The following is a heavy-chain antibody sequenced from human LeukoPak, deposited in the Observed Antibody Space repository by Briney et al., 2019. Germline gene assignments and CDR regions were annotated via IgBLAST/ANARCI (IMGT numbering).Heavy chain of an antibody. CDR3: AKDRYTGYDYASDY. J-gene: IGHJ4*02. CDR2: ISYDGSNK. V-gene: IGHV3-30*18. Sequence: GGSLRLSCAASGFTFSNSWMSWVRQAPGKGLEWVALISYDGSNKYYADSVKGRFTISRDNSKNTLYLQMSSLRGEDTAVYYCAKDRYTGYDYASDYWGQGTLVTVSS. CDR1: GFTFSNSW. D-gene: IGHD5-12*01.